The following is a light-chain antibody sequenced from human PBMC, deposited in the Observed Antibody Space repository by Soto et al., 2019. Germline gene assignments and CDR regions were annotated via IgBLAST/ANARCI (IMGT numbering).Light chain of an antibody. CDR1: SSDVGGYNY. J-gene: IGLJ2*01. CDR3: SSYTSSSTVV. Sequence: QSALTQPASVSGSPGQSITISCTGTSSDVGGYNYVSWYQQHPGKAPKLMIYDVSNRPSGVSNRFSGSKSGNTASLTISGLQAEDEADYYCSSYTSSSTVVFRGGTKLTAL. V-gene: IGLV2-14*01. CDR2: DVS.